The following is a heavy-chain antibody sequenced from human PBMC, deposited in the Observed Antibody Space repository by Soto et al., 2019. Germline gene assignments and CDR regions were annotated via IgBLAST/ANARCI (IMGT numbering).Heavy chain of an antibody. D-gene: IGHD4-17*01. CDR1: GFTFSTYW. J-gene: IGHJ4*02. Sequence: EVQLVESGGGLVQRGGSLRLSCAASGFTFSTYWLHWVRQAPGKGLVWVSRINSDGSSTNYADSVKGRFTISRDNAKNTLYLQMNSLRGEDTAVYYCARSHDYGAFGSDYWGQGTLVTVSS. CDR3: ARSHDYGAFGSDY. V-gene: IGHV3-74*01. CDR2: INSDGSST.